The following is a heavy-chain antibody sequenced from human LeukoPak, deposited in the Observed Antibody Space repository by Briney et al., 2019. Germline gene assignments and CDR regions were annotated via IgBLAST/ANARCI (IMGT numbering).Heavy chain of an antibody. Sequence: GESLKISCRVSGYSFPNYWIGWVRQKPGKGLEWMAIIYPGDSDTRHSPSFRGQVSISADKSINTAYLQWNSLGASDTAIYYCARPISASSGGPYFFDYWGQGTLATVSS. J-gene: IGHJ4*02. D-gene: IGHD6-6*01. CDR2: IYPGDSDT. CDR3: ARPISASSGGPYFFDY. CDR1: GYSFPNYW. V-gene: IGHV5-51*01.